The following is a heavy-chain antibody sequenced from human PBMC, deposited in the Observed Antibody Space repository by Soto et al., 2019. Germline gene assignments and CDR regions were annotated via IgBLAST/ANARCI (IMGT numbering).Heavy chain of an antibody. V-gene: IGHV3-21*01. CDR1: GFTFSSYS. J-gene: IGHJ4*02. D-gene: IGHD2-2*01. CDR3: ARDGIGVVVPAAIDY. CDR2: ISSSSSYI. Sequence: GGSLRLSCAASGFTFSSYSMNWVRQAPGKGLEWVSSISSSSSYIYYADSVKGRFTISRDNAKNSLYLQMNSLRAEDTAVYYCARDGIGVVVPAAIDYWGQGTLVTVSS.